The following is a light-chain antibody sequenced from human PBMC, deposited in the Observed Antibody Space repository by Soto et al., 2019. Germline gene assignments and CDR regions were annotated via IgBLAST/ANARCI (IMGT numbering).Light chain of an antibody. CDR2: EVS. V-gene: IGLV2-8*01. CDR1: SSDVGGYNY. Sequence: QSVLTQPPSASGSPGQSVTISCIRTSSDVGGYNYVSWYQQHPGKAPKLMIYEVSKRPSGVPDRFSGSKSGNTASLTVSGLQAEDEADYYCSSYAASNNLGVFGGGTKVTVL. J-gene: IGLJ2*01. CDR3: SSYAASNNLGV.